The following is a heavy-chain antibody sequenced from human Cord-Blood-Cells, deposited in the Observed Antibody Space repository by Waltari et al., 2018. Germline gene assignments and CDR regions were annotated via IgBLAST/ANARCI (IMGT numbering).Heavy chain of an antibody. CDR1: GGSISSSSYY. CDR2: IYYSGST. V-gene: IGHV4-39*01. Sequence: QLQLQESGPGLVKPSQTLSLTCTVSGGSISSSSYYCGWIRQPPGKGLEWIGSIYYSGSTYYNPSLKSRVTISVDTSKNQFSLKLSSVTAADTAVYYCARQGAGVYYYYYYYMDVWGKGTTVTVSS. CDR3: ARQGAGVYYYYYYYMDV. D-gene: IGHD6-13*01. J-gene: IGHJ6*03.